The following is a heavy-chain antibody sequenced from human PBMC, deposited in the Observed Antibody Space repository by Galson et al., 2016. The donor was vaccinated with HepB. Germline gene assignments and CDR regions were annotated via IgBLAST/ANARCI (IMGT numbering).Heavy chain of an antibody. CDR2: ISYDGSQK. CDR3: GRGPRAITVAATGANLDN. D-gene: IGHD2-15*01. J-gene: IGHJ4*02. CDR1: GFPFSIYA. V-gene: IGHV3-30*04. Sequence: CAASGFPFSIYAMHWVRQAPGKGLEWVAVISYDGSQKYYADSVEGRITISRDNSKNTLFLQMYSLRVEDTAVYYCGRGPRAITVAATGANLDNWGQGTLVTVSS.